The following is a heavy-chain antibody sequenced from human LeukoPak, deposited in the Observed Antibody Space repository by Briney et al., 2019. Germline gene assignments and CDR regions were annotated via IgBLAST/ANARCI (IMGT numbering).Heavy chain of an antibody. J-gene: IGHJ6*02. CDR3: LRAGITIAGGKSSYYSYGMDV. Sequence: ASVKVSCKASGGTFSSYGVSWVRQAPGQGLEWMGGIIPIFGTANYAQKFQGRVTITADESTRTAYMELSSLRSEDTAVYQSLRAGITIAGGKSSYYSYGMDVWGQGTTVTVYS. D-gene: IGHD3-9*01. CDR2: IIPIFGTA. V-gene: IGHV1-69*13. CDR1: GGTFSSYG.